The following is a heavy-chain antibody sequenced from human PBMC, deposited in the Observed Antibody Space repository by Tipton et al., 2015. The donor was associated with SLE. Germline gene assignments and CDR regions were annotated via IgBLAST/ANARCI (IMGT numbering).Heavy chain of an antibody. CDR3: VRGPWAYYYYMGV. Sequence: TLSLTCTVSGGSLSGDTYYWSWIRQPAGEGLEWIGRIFTSGNTNYNPSLMSRVTISVDTSKTQFSLIVTSVTAADTAVYYCVRGPWAYYYYMGVWGKGTKVTVSS. CDR1: GGSLSGDTYY. CDR2: IFTSGNT. V-gene: IGHV4-61*02. J-gene: IGHJ6*03. D-gene: IGHD7-27*01.